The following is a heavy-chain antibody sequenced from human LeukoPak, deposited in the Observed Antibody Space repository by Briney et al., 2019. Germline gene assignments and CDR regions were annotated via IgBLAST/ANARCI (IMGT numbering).Heavy chain of an antibody. CDR2: IYYSGST. J-gene: IGHJ4*02. CDR1: GGSFSGYY. Sequence: SETLSLTCAVYGGSFSGYYWSWIRQPPGKGLEWIGYIYYSGSTNYNPSLKSRVTISVDTSKNQFSLKLSSVTAADTAVYYCAGYYGDYSYFDYWGQGTLVTVSS. CDR3: AGYYGDYSYFDY. V-gene: IGHV4-59*08. D-gene: IGHD4-17*01.